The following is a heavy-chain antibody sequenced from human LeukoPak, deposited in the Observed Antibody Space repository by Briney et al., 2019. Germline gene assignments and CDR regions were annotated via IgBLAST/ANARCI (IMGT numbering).Heavy chain of an antibody. CDR1: GHSISSCYY. J-gene: IGHJ5*02. D-gene: IGHD3-10*01. CDR2: IYHSGSN. Sequence: PSETLSLTCAVSGHSISSCYYCCWRRQPRRKRLEWVGSIYHSGSNYYNPSLKSRVTISVDTSENQFSLKLSSVTAADTAVYYCARGVLLWFGESMVYNWFDPWGQGTLVTVSS. V-gene: IGHV4-38-2*01. CDR3: ARGVLLWFGESMVYNWFDP.